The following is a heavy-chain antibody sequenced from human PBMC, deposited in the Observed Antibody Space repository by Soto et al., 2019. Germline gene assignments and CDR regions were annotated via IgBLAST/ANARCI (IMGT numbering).Heavy chain of an antibody. CDR3: AHRLRVEVTRAFDI. Sequence: QITLKESGPTQVKVTQTLTLTCTFSGFSLSTTGEGVGWIRQPPGKALEWLALIYWDDDKHYSPSLKSRLTITKDTSKNQVVLTVTNMDPVDTATYYCAHRLRVEVTRAFDIWGQGTMVTVSS. CDR2: IYWDDDK. CDR1: GFSLSTTGEG. D-gene: IGHD1-26*01. V-gene: IGHV2-5*02. J-gene: IGHJ3*02.